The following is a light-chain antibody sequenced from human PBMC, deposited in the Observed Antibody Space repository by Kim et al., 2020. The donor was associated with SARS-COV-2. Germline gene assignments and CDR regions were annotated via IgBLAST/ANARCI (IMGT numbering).Light chain of an antibody. CDR1: QSVSSSY. CDR2: GAS. J-gene: IGKJ1*01. V-gene: IGKV3-20*01. CDR3: QQYGTSPPWT. Sequence: EIVLTQSPGTLSLSPGERATLSCRASQSVSSSYLAWYQQKPGQAPRLLIYGASSRATGIPDRFSGSGSGTDFTLTIIRLEPEDFAVYYCQQYGTSPPWTFGQGTKVDIK.